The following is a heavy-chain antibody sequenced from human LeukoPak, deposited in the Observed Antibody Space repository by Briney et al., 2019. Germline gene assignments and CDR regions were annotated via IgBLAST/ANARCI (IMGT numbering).Heavy chain of an antibody. CDR1: GFTFSSYW. V-gene: IGHV3-21*01. D-gene: IGHD3-10*02. CDR2: ISSSSSYI. CDR3: AELGITMIGGV. J-gene: IGHJ6*04. Sequence: GGSLRLSCAASGFTFSSYWMSWVRQAPGKGLEWVSSISSSSSYIYYADSVKGRFTISRDSAKNSLYLQMNSLRAEDTAVYYCAELGITMIGGVWGKGTTVTISS.